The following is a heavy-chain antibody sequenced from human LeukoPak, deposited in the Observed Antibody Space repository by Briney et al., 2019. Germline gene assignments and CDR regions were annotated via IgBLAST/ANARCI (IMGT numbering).Heavy chain of an antibody. CDR1: GGSISSSSYY. D-gene: IGHD1-26*01. CDR2: IYYSGST. CDR3: ARHSLYSGSYEFDP. J-gene: IGHJ5*02. V-gene: IGHV4-39*01. Sequence: SETLSLTCTVSGGSISSSSYYWGWIRQPPGKGLEWIGSIYYSGSTYYNPSLKSRVTISVDTSKNQFSLKLSSVTAADTAVYYCARHSLYSGSYEFDPWGQGTLVTVSS.